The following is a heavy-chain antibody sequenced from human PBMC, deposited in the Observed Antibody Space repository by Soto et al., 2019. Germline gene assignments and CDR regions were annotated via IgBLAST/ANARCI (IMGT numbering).Heavy chain of an antibody. CDR1: GFTFDDYA. CDR2: ISSSGSDT. J-gene: IGHJ5*02. CDR3: AKDPWNNWSGLFDP. V-gene: IGHV3-23*01. D-gene: IGHD1-1*01. Sequence: SLRLSCVTSGFTFDDYAITWLRQAPGKGLEWVCSISSSGSDTRCAGSVKGRFTISRDSSQSTVYLQMNSLRDEDTAVYYCAKDPWNNWSGLFDPWGQGTLVTVSS.